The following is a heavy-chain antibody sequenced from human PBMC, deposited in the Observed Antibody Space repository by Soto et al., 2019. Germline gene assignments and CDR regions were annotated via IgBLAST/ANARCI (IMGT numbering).Heavy chain of an antibody. J-gene: IGHJ4*02. Sequence: QVQLVQSGAEVKKPGSSVKVSCKASGGTFSSYAISWVRQAPGQGLEWMGGVIPIFGTANYAQKFQGRVTSTADEYPSTGYMELSSLRSEDTAVYYCATALGSSWSRPPHRPSYYWGQGTPVPVSS. CDR3: ATALGSSWSRPPHRPSYY. CDR1: GGTFSSYA. CDR2: VIPIFGTA. V-gene: IGHV1-69*12. D-gene: IGHD6-13*01.